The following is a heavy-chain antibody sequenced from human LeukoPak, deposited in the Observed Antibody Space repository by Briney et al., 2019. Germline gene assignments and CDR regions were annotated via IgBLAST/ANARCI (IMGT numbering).Heavy chain of an antibody. Sequence: GGSLRLSCAASGFTFSSYWMHWVRQAPGKGLVWVANIKKDGSEKYYVDSVKGRFTISRDNAKNSLYLQMNSLRAEDTAVYYCARDLYRIVVVPHYFDYWGQGTLVTVSS. V-gene: IGHV3-7*01. CDR2: IKKDGSEK. CDR3: ARDLYRIVVVPHYFDY. J-gene: IGHJ4*02. D-gene: IGHD3-22*01. CDR1: GFTFSSYW.